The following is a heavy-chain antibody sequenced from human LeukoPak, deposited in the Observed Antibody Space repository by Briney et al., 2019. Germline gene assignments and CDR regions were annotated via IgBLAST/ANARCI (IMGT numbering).Heavy chain of an antibody. D-gene: IGHD3-10*02. Sequence: PGGSLRLSCAASGFTFSSYAIHWVRQAPGQGLEWVAVISYDGSNKYYADSVKGRFTISRDNSKNTLYLQMNSLRAEDTAVYYCAELGITMIGGVWGKGTTVTISS. V-gene: IGHV3-30*04. CDR1: GFTFSSYA. CDR3: AELGITMIGGV. CDR2: ISYDGSNK. J-gene: IGHJ6*04.